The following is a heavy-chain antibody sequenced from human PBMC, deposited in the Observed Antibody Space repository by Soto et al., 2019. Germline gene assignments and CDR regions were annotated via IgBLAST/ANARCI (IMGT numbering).Heavy chain of an antibody. CDR3: TRDGRGLGRLSLFEY. J-gene: IGHJ4*02. CDR1: GFNVNSDY. D-gene: IGHD2-21*02. Sequence: HLGGSLRLSCAASGFNVNSDYMNWVRQTPGKGLEWVASIYSGETTCYADSVRGRFTISSDKSKNTLYFQLSSLRIEDTAVYYCTRDGRGLGRLSLFEYWGQGVLVTVSS. CDR2: IYSGETT. V-gene: IGHV3-53*01.